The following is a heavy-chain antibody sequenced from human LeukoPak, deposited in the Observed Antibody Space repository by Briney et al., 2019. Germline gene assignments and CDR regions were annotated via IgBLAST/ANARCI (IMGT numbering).Heavy chain of an antibody. CDR2: ISSSSSYI. Sequence: KAGGSLRLSCAASGFTFSSYSMNWVRQAPGKGLEWVSSISSSSSYIYYADSVKGRFTISRDNAKNSLYLQMNSLRAEDTAVYYCARDQGYDYVWGSPQDYWGQGTLVTVSS. V-gene: IGHV3-21*01. J-gene: IGHJ4*02. CDR1: GFTFSSYS. CDR3: ARDQGYDYVWGSPQDY. D-gene: IGHD3-16*01.